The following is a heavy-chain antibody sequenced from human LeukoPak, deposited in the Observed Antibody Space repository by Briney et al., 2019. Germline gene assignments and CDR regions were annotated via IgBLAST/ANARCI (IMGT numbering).Heavy chain of an antibody. Sequence: PGGSLRLSCAASGFTVSSNHMNWVRQAPGKGLEWVSITYYGGNTFYADSVKGRFTISRDNSKNTLYLQINSLRAEDTAVYYCAALSGVGVKIGFDHWGQGALVVVSS. CDR2: TYYGGNT. D-gene: IGHD1-26*01. CDR1: GFTVSSNH. CDR3: AALSGVGVKIGFDH. J-gene: IGHJ4*02. V-gene: IGHV3-66*01.